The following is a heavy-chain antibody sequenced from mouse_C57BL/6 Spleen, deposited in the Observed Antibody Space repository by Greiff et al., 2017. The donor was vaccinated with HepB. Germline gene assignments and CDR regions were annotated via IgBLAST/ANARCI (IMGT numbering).Heavy chain of an antibody. CDR1: GYSFTGYY. Sequence: VQLQQSGPELVKPGASVKISCKASGYSFTGYYMNWVKQSPEKSLEWIGEINPSTGGTTYNQKFKAKATLTVDKSSSTAYMQLKSLTSEDSAVYYCARDGGYRDYDGSYYFDYWGQGTTLTVSS. V-gene: IGHV1-42*01. J-gene: IGHJ2*01. CDR3: ARDGGYRDYDGSYYFDY. CDR2: INPSTGGT. D-gene: IGHD2-4*01.